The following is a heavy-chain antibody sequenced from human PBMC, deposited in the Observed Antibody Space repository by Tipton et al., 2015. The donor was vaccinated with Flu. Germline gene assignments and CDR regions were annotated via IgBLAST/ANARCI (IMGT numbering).Heavy chain of an antibody. D-gene: IGHD3-10*02. J-gene: IGHJ4*02. V-gene: IGHV4-59*08. Sequence: GLVKPSETLSLTCTVSGGSISSYYWSWIRQPPGKGLEWIGYFYYSGITNYNPSLKSRVTISVDTSKSQFSLMLRSVTAADTAVYYCARLSYYDVDLKNFYFDYWGQGALVTVSS. CDR3: ARLSYYDVDLKNFYFDY. CDR2: FYYSGIT. CDR1: GGSISSYY.